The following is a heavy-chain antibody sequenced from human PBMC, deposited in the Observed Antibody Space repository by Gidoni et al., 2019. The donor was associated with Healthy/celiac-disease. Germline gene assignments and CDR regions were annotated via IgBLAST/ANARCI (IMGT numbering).Heavy chain of an antibody. CDR1: GYTFTGYY. J-gene: IGHJ4*02. D-gene: IGHD1-26*01. Sequence: QVQLVQSGAELQKPGDSMRVACEASGYTFTGYYMHWVRQAPGQGLEWMGRINPNSGGTNYAQKFQGRVTMTRDTSISTAYMELSRLRSDDTAVYYCARGIVAPDYWGQGTLVTVSS. CDR3: ARGIVAPDY. CDR2: INPNSGGT. V-gene: IGHV1-2*06.